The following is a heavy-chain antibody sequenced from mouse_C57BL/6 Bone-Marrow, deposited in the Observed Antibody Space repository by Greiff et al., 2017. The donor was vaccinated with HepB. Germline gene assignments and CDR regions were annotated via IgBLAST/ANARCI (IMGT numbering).Heavy chain of an antibody. V-gene: IGHV1-15*01. CDR3: TCPLWYYFDY. J-gene: IGHJ2*01. Sequence: QVQLQQSGAELVRPGASVTLSCKASGYTFTDYEMHWVKQTPVHGLEWIGAIDPETGGTAYNQKFKGKAILTADKSSSTAYMELRSLTSEDSAVYYCTCPLWYYFDYWGQGTTLTVSS. CDR1: GYTFTDYE. D-gene: IGHD1-1*02. CDR2: IDPETGGT.